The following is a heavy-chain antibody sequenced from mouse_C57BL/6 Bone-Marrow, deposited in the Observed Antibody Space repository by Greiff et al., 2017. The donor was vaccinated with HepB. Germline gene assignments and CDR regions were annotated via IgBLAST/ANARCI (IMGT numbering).Heavy chain of an antibody. CDR3: ARRDLRSWFAY. V-gene: IGHV1-26*01. CDR2: INPNNGGT. D-gene: IGHD3-2*02. Sequence: EVQLQQSGPELVKPGASVKISCKASGYTFTDYYMNWVKQSHGKSLEWIGDINPNNGGTSYNQKFKGKATLTVDKSSSTAYMELRSLTSEDSAVYYCARRDLRSWFAYWGQGTLVTVSA. CDR1: GYTFTDYY. J-gene: IGHJ3*01.